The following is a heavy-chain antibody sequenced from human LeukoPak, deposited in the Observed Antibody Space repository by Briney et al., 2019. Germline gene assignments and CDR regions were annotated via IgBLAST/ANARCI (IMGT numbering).Heavy chain of an antibody. CDR1: GGTSRSYA. Sequence: ASVKISCKASGGTSRSYAISWVRQAPGQGLEWMGGIIPIFGTANYAQKFQGRVTITADESTTTAYMELSSLRSEDTAVYYRARGAGKYIDSSLDYWGQGTLVTVPS. D-gene: IGHD3-10*01. V-gene: IGHV1-69*13. J-gene: IGHJ4*02. CDR3: ARGAGKYIDSSLDY. CDR2: IIPIFGTA.